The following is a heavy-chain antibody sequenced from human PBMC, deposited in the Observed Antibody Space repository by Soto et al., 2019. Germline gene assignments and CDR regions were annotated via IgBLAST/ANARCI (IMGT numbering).Heavy chain of an antibody. CDR1: GFTFSSYW. J-gene: IGHJ4*02. Sequence: EVQLVESGGGVVQPGGSLRLSCAASGFTFSSYWMSWVRQAPGKGLEWVANIKQDGSEKYYVDSVKGRFTISRDNAKNSLYLQINSLRAEYTAVYYCARQGSYYSFDYWGQGTLVTVSS. CDR2: IKQDGSEK. V-gene: IGHV3-7*01. D-gene: IGHD1-26*01. CDR3: ARQGSYYSFDY.